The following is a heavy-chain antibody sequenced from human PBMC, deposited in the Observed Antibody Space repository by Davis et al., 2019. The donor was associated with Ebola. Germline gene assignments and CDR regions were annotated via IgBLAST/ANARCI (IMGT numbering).Heavy chain of an antibody. Sequence: PSETLSLTCTVSGGSISSGGYYWSWIRQHPGKGLEWIGYIYYSGSTYYNPSLKSRVTISVDTSKNQFSLKLSSVTAADTAVYYCARGDHCSSTSCYTGHWFDPWGQGTLVTVSS. CDR3: ARGDHCSSTSCYTGHWFDP. J-gene: IGHJ5*02. D-gene: IGHD2-2*02. CDR1: GGSISSGGYY. V-gene: IGHV4-31*03. CDR2: IYYSGST.